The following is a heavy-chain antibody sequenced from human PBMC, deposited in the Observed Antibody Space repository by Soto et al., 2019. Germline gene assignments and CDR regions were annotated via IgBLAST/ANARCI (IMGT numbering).Heavy chain of an antibody. J-gene: IGHJ4*02. V-gene: IGHV4-31*03. Sequence: QVQLQESGPGLVKPLQTLSLTCTVSGYSVSSGDFYWSWIRQHPGKGLEWVGFIDPTGGDHYNPSLKSRLKISIDTSKNEFSLRLNSVTASDTAVYYCATGQVAGPQSDAAYLEYWGLGTLVTVSS. CDR2: IDPTGGD. D-gene: IGHD6-19*01. CDR1: GYSVSSGDFY. CDR3: ATGQVAGPQSDAAYLEY.